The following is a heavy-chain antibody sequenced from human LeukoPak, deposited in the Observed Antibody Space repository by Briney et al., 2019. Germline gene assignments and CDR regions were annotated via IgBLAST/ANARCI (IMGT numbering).Heavy chain of an antibody. V-gene: IGHV3-30*02. CDR2: IRYDGSNK. Sequence: GGSLRLSCAASGLTFSSYGMHWVRQAPGKGLEWVAFIRYDGSNKYYADSVKGRFTISRDNSKNTLYLQMNSLRAEDTAVYYCANPHIYRYDCSSTSCPTTFRFDYWGQGTLVTVSS. CDR3: ANPHIYRYDCSSTSCPTTFRFDY. J-gene: IGHJ4*02. D-gene: IGHD2-2*01. CDR1: GLTFSSYG.